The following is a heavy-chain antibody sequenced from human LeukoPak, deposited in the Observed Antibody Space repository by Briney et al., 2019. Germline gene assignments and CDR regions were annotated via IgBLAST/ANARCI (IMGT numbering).Heavy chain of an antibody. CDR1: GYTFISYD. CDR3: ARRRAYSSSAHY. V-gene: IGHV1-8*03. J-gene: IGHJ4*02. Sequence: ASVKVSCKASGYTFISYDINWLRQATGQGPEWMGWMNPNSGNTGYAQKFQGRVTLTRNTSITTAYMELSSLKSDDTAVYYCARRRAYSSSAHYWGQGTLVTVSS. D-gene: IGHD6-6*01. CDR2: MNPNSGNT.